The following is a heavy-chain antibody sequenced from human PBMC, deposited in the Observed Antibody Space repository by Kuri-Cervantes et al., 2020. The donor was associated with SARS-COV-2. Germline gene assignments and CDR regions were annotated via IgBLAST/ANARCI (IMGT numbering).Heavy chain of an antibody. V-gene: IGHV4-30-2*01. CDR2: IYHSGST. CDR1: GGSISSGGYS. CDR3: ARQGGSYGGYYFDY. D-gene: IGHD1-26*01. J-gene: IGHJ4*02. Sequence: SETLSLTCAVSGGSISSGGYSWSWIRQPPGKGLEWIGYIYHSGSTYYNPSLKSRVTISVDRSKNQFSLKLSSVTAADTAVYYCARQGGSYGGYYFDYWGQGTLVTGSS.